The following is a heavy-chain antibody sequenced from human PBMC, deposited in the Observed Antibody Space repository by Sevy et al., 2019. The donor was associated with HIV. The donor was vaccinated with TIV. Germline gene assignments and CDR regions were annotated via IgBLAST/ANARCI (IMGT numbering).Heavy chain of an antibody. CDR3: ARVGSVPRGGNYYYYMDV. V-gene: IGHV4-38-2*01. CDR1: GYSISSGYY. CDR2: IYHSGST. D-gene: IGHD3-16*01. J-gene: IGHJ6*03. Sequence: SETLSLTCAVSGYSISSGYYWGWIRQPPGKGLEWIGSIYHSGSTYYNPSLKSRVTISVDTSKNQFSLRLSSVTAAETAVYYCARVGSVPRGGNYYYYMDVWGKGTTVTVSS.